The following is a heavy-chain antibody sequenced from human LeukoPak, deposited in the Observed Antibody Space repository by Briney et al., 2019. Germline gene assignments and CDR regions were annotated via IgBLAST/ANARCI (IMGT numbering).Heavy chain of an antibody. CDR1: GDSINSYY. J-gene: IGHJ4*02. CDR3: ASHLYGESRIIFDS. D-gene: IGHD3-10*01. V-gene: IGHV4-59*08. CDR2: IYYTGGT. Sequence: SEALSLTCSLSGDSINSYYCSWIRHPPGKGLEWSGYIYYTGGTNYNPSLQSRVTMSVDTSKNHFSLRLSCVTAEDTAVYYCASHLYGESRIIFDSWGQGILVTVSS.